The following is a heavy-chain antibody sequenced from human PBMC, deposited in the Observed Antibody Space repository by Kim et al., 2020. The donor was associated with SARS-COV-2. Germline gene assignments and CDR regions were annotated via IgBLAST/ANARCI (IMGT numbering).Heavy chain of an antibody. CDR1: GFTVSSNY. D-gene: IGHD3-10*02. CDR3: TGRGLNYVGDNDY. J-gene: IGHJ4*02. CDR2: IFAGGAT. Sequence: GGSLRLSCAASGFTVSSNYMSWVRQAPGKGLEWLSIIFAGGATYYADSVKGRFTISRDSSKNTLYLQMNSLTADDTAFYYCTGRGLNYVGDNDYWGQGTLVTVAS. V-gene: IGHV3-53*01.